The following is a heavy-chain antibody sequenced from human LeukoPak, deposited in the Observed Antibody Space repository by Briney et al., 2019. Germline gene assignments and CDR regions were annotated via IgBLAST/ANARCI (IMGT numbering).Heavy chain of an antibody. J-gene: IGHJ3*02. D-gene: IGHD1-26*01. CDR2: ISGSGGST. CDR1: GFTFSSYA. Sequence: PGGSLRLSCAASGFTFSSYAMSWVRQAPGKGLEWVSAISGSGGSTYYADSVKGRFTISRDDAKNLLYLDMNSLRAEDTAVYYCARELREHGVFDIWGQGTMVTVSS. CDR3: ARELREHGVFDI. V-gene: IGHV3-23*01.